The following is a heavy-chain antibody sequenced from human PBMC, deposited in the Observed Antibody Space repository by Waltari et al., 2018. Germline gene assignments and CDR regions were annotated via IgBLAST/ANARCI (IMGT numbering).Heavy chain of an antibody. V-gene: IGHV3-30-3*01. CDR2: ISYDGSNK. CDR1: GFTVSSNY. D-gene: IGHD3-16*01. J-gene: IGHJ4*02. Sequence: VQLVESGGGLIQPGGSLRLSCAASGFTVSSNYMSWVPQAPGKGLEWVAVISYDGSNKYYADSVKGRFTISRDNSKNTLYLQMNSLRAEDTAVYYCARDRRVGDGYNFDYWGQGTLVTVSS. CDR3: ARDRRVGDGYNFDY.